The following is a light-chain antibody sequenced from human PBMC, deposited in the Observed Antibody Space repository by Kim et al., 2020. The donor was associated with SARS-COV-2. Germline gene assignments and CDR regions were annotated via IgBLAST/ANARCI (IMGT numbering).Light chain of an antibody. CDR1: SNIVGNQG. V-gene: IGLV10-54*02. J-gene: IGLJ3*02. CDR3: SALDSSLSRSV. Sequence: QAGLTRPPSVSKGLRQTATLTCTGNSNIVGNQGAAWLQQHQGHPPKLLSYRNNNRPSGISERFSASRSGNTASLTITGLQPEDEADYYCSALDSSLSRSVFGGGTQLTV. CDR2: RNN.